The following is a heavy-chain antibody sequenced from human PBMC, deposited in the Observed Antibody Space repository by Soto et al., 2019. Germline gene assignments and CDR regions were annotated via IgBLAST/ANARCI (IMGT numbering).Heavy chain of an antibody. CDR3: ARPRYPGRGYYGMDV. CDR2: IYPGDSDT. Sequence: GESLKISCKISGYTFSNYWIVWVRQMPGKGLEWMGIIYPGDSDTRYSPSFQGQVTISADKSITTAYLQWSSLKASDTAMYYCARPRYPGRGYYGMDVWGQGTTVTVSS. V-gene: IGHV5-51*01. J-gene: IGHJ6*02. D-gene: IGHD2-15*01. CDR1: GYTFSNYW.